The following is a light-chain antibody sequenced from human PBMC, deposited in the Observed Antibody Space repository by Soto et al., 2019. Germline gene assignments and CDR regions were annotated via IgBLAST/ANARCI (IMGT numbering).Light chain of an antibody. CDR1: SSNIGSNT. V-gene: IGLV1-44*01. CDR3: AAWDDSLNGYVV. CDR2: TNN. J-gene: IGLJ2*01. Sequence: QSVLTQPPSASGTPGQRVTISCSGSSSNIGSNTVNWYQQLPGTAPKLLIYTNNQRASGVPDRFSGSKSGTSASLAISVLQSEDEADYYCAAWDDSLNGYVVFGGGTKLTVL.